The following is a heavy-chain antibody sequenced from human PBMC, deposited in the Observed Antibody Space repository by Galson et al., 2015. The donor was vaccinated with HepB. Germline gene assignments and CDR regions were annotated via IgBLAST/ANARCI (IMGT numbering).Heavy chain of an antibody. Sequence: SLRLSCAASGFTFSSYAMSWVRQAPGKGLEWVSAISNVGGGTYYADSVKGRFTVSRDNSKNTLYLQMNSLRVEDTAVYFCATQVEPHYYYNYMDVWGKGAAVTVSS. V-gene: IGHV3-23*01. CDR2: ISNVGGGT. J-gene: IGHJ6*03. CDR1: GFTFSSYA. D-gene: IGHD1-1*01. CDR3: ATQVEPHYYYNYMDV.